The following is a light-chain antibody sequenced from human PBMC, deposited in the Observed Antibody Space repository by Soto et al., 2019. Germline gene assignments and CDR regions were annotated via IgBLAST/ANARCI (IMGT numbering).Light chain of an antibody. Sequence: QSALTQPPSASGSPQQSVTISCTGTSSDVGGYNYVSWYQQHPGKAPKLMIYGVTKRRSGVPDRFSGSKSGNTASLTVSGLQAQDEADYYCSSYAGSNNWVFGGGTKLTVL. J-gene: IGLJ3*02. CDR1: SSDVGGYNY. V-gene: IGLV2-8*01. CDR3: SSYAGSNNWV. CDR2: GVT.